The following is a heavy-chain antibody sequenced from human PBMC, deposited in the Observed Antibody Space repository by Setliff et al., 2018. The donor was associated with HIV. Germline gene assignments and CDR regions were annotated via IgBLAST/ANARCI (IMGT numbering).Heavy chain of an antibody. V-gene: IGHV1-69*10. CDR2: IIPILGIA. Sequence: GASVKVSCKASGGTFSSYAISWVRQAPGQGLEWMGGIIPILGIANYAQKFQGRVTITADESTSTAYMELSSLRSEDTAVYYCARSPGGSYPSDSSSWYKGDYWGQGALVTVSS. D-gene: IGHD6-13*01. CDR3: ARSPGGSYPSDSSSWYKGDY. CDR1: GGTFSSYA. J-gene: IGHJ4*02.